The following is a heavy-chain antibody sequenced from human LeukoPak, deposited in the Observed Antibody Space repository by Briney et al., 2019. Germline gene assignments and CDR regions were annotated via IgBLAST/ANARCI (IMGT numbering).Heavy chain of an antibody. CDR3: ARHLVGATTYLDP. Sequence: SETLSLTCTVSGGSISSYYWSWIRQPPGKGLEWIGYIYTSGSTNYNPSLKSRVTISVDTSKNQFSLKLSSVTAADTAVYYCARHLVGATTYLDPWGQGTLVTVSS. V-gene: IGHV4-4*09. J-gene: IGHJ5*02. CDR2: IYTSGST. D-gene: IGHD1-26*01. CDR1: GGSISSYY.